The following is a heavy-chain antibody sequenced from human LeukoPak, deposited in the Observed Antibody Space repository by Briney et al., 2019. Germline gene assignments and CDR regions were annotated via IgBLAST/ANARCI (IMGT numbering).Heavy chain of an antibody. D-gene: IGHD6-13*01. Sequence: ASVKVSCKASGYTFTSYDINWVRQATGQGLEWMGWMNLNSGNTGYAQKFQGRVTMTRNTSISTAYMELSSLRSEDTAVYYCARGVYSSSWDNWFDPWGQGTLVTVSS. V-gene: IGHV1-8*01. CDR2: MNLNSGNT. CDR3: ARGVYSSSWDNWFDP. CDR1: GYTFTSYD. J-gene: IGHJ5*02.